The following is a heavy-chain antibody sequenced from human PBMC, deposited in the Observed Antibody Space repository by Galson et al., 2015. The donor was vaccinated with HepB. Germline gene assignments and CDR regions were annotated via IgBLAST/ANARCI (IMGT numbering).Heavy chain of an antibody. CDR2: INAGNGNT. J-gene: IGHJ4*02. V-gene: IGHV1-3*01. D-gene: IGHD1-26*01. CDR1: GYTFTSYA. CDR3: ARDAGARYYFDY. Sequence: SVKVSCKASGYTFTSYAMHWVRQAPGQRLEWMGWINAGNGNTKYSQKFQGRVTITRDTSASTAYMELSSLRSEDTAVYYCARDAGARYYFDYWGQGTLVTVSS.